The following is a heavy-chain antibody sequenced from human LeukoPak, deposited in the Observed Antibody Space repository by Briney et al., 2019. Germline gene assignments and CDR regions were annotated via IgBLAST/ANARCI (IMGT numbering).Heavy chain of an antibody. CDR2: IIPIFGTA. J-gene: IGHJ4*02. CDR1: GGTFSSYA. D-gene: IGHD3-10*01. CDR3: ARVGGSGSYDGVDY. Sequence: SVKVSCKASGGTFSSYAISWVRQATGHGLQWIGGIIPIFGTANYAQKLQGRVTITTDESASTAYMELSSLRSEDTAVYYCARVGGSGSYDGVDYWGQGTLVTVSS. V-gene: IGHV1-69*05.